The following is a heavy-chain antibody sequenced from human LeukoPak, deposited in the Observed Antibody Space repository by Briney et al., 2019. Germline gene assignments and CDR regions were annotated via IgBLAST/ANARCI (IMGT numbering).Heavy chain of an antibody. CDR2: IWYDGSNK. D-gene: IGHD2-21*02. Sequence: PGRSLRLSCAASGFTFSSYGMHWVRQAPGKGLEWVAVIWYDGSNKYYADSVRGRFTISRDNSKNTLYLQMSSLRAEDTAVYYCAKTPTGYCGGDCYLDYWGQGTLVTVSS. V-gene: IGHV3-33*06. J-gene: IGHJ4*02. CDR1: GFTFSSYG. CDR3: AKTPTGYCGGDCYLDY.